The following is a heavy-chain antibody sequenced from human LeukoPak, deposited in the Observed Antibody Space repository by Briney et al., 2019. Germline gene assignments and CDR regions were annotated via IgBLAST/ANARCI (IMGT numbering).Heavy chain of an antibody. Sequence: GGSLRLSCAASGFTFTSYAMSWVRQAPGKGLEWVSAISDSDGSTYYADSVKGRFTISRDNSKNTLYLQMNSLRAEGTAVYYCAKEGQWLPYFDYWGQGTLVTVSS. CDR1: GFTFTSYA. V-gene: IGHV3-23*01. CDR3: AKEGQWLPYFDY. J-gene: IGHJ4*02. CDR2: ISDSDGST. D-gene: IGHD6-19*01.